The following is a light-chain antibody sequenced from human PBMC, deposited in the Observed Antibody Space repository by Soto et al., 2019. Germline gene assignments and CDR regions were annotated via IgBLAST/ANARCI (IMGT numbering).Light chain of an antibody. Sequence: DIQMTQSPSTLSGSVGDRVTITCRASQTISSWLAWYQQKPGKAPKLLIYKASTLKSGVPSRFSGSGSGTDFTLTISSLQPEDFATYYCQQANSFPITFGQGTRRESK. CDR3: QQANSFPIT. J-gene: IGKJ5*01. CDR1: QTISSW. CDR2: KAS. V-gene: IGKV1-5*03.